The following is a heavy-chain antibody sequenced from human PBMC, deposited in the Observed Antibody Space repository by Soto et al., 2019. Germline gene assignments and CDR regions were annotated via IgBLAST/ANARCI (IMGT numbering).Heavy chain of an antibody. J-gene: IGHJ5*02. CDR3: ARRLTGGNYFSFDT. CDR2: IDPSDSYT. V-gene: IGHV5-10-1*03. D-gene: IGHD1-26*01. Sequence: EVQLVQSGAEVKKPGESLRISCKGSGYSFTTYWITLVRQMPGKGLEWMGSIDPSDSYTKYSPSFQGHVTFSTDKSISTAYLQWSSLKASDTAMYYCARRLTGGNYFSFDTWGQGSQVTVSS. CDR1: GYSFTTYW.